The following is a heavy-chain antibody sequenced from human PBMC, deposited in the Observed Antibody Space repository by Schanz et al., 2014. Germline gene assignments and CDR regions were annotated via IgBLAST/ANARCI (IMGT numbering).Heavy chain of an antibody. CDR2: ISNSGTYT. CDR1: GFTFSDYY. J-gene: IGHJ6*02. CDR3: ARFLARYQYYGVDV. V-gene: IGHV3-11*03. Sequence: VQLLQSGGALVQPGGSLRLSCAASGFTFSDYYMTWMRQAPGKGLEWISYISNSGTYTKYADSVKGRFTISRDNAKNSLYLQMNSLRAEDTGVYYCARFLARYQYYGVDVWGQGTTVIVSS. D-gene: IGHD3-3*01.